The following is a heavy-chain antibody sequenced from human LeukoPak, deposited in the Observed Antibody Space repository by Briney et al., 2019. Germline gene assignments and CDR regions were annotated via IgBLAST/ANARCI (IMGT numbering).Heavy chain of an antibody. V-gene: IGHV3-21*01. CDR1: GFAFSRYS. CDR2: ITGSSDYI. D-gene: IGHD3-10*01. J-gene: IGHJ4*02. Sequence: GGSLRLSCAASGFAFSRYSVNWVRQAPGKGLEWVSCITGSSDYIFYADSVRGRFTISRDNAKNSLYLQMNSLRAEDTAVYYCAKFKGHYGDSEYYFDYWGQGTLVTVSS. CDR3: AKFKGHYGDSEYYFDY.